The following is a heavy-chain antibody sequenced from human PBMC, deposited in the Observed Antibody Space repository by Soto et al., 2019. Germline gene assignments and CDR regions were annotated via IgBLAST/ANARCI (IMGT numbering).Heavy chain of an antibody. CDR1: GGTFSSYA. CDR3: ASDDLGYCSGGSCYSPEG. CDR2: IIPIFGTA. J-gene: IGHJ4*02. Sequence: QVQLVQSGAEVKKPGSSVKVSCKASGGTFSSYAISWVRQAPGQGREWMGGIIPIFGTANYAQKFQGRVTITADEYTSTAYMELSSLRSEDTAVYYCASDDLGYCSGGSCYSPEGWGQGTLVTVSS. V-gene: IGHV1-69*01. D-gene: IGHD2-15*01.